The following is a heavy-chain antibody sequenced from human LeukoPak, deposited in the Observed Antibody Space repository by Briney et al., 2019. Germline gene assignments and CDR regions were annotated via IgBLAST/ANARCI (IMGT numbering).Heavy chain of an antibody. CDR3: AKSRITMIVVNDAFDI. Sequence: PGGSLRLSCAASGFTFSSYAMSWVRQASGKGLEWVSAISGSGGSTYYADSVKGRFTISRDNSKNTLYLQMNSLRAEDTAVYYCAKSRITMIVVNDAFDIWGQGTMVTVSS. D-gene: IGHD3-22*01. CDR2: ISGSGGST. J-gene: IGHJ3*02. V-gene: IGHV3-23*01. CDR1: GFTFSSYA.